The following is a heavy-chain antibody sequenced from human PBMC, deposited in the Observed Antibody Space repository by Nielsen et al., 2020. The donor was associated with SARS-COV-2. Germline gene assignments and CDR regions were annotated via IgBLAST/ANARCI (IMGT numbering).Heavy chain of an antibody. Sequence: WVRQAPGQGLEWMGWMNPNSGNTGYAQKFQGRVTMTRNTSISTAYMELSSLRSEDTAVYYCATTTDYYYYYYGMDVWGQGTTVTVSS. CDR3: ATTTDYYYYYYGMDV. J-gene: IGHJ6*02. V-gene: IGHV1-8*01. CDR2: MNPNSGNT. D-gene: IGHD3-16*01.